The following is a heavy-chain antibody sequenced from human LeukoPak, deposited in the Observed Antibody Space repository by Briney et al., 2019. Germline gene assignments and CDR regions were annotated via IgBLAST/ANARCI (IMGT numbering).Heavy chain of an antibody. Sequence: GGSLRLSCAASGFTFSSYAMHWVRQAPGKGLEWVAVISYDGSNKYYADSVKGRFTISRDNAKNSLYLQMNSLRAEDTAVYYCARGLPATLLDYWGQGTQVTVSS. CDR3: ARGLPATLLDY. CDR1: GFTFSSYA. J-gene: IGHJ4*02. CDR2: ISYDGSNK. V-gene: IGHV3-30-3*01. D-gene: IGHD2-2*01.